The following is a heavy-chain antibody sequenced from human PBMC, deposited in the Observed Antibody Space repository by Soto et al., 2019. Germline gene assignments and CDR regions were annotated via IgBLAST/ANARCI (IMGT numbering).Heavy chain of an antibody. V-gene: IGHV3-23*01. Sequence: GGSLRLSCAASGFTFSSYAMSWVRQAPGKGLEWVSAISGSGGSTYYADSVKGRFTISRDNSKNTLYLQMNSLRAEDTAVYYCAKDLEDIVVVVAAATDWGQGTLVTVSS. CDR2: ISGSGGST. D-gene: IGHD2-15*01. CDR3: AKDLEDIVVVVAAATD. CDR1: GFTFSSYA. J-gene: IGHJ4*02.